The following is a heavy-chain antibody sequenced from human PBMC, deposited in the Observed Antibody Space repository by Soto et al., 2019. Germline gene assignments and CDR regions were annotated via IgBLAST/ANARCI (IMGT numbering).Heavy chain of an antibody. V-gene: IGHV1-2*02. CDR3: ARATAEQWLVRWYYYGMDV. J-gene: IGHJ6*02. D-gene: IGHD6-19*01. CDR2: INPNSGGT. Sequence: QVRLVQSGAEVKKPGASVKVSCKASGYTFTGYYMHWVRQAPGQGLEWMGWINPNSGGTNYAQKFQGRVTMTRDTSISTAYMELSRLRSDDTAVYYCARATAEQWLVRWYYYGMDVWGQGTTVTVSS. CDR1: GYTFTGYY.